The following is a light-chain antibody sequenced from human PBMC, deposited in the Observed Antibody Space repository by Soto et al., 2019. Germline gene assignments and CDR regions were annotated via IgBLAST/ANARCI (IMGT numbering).Light chain of an antibody. CDR1: QSISSW. Sequence: DIQMTQSPSTLSASVGDRVTITCRAGQSISSWLAWYQQKPGKAPKILIYDASSLESGVPSRFSGSGSGTEFTLTISSLQPDDFATYYCQQYNSYSGTFGQGTKV. CDR2: DAS. CDR3: QQYNSYSGT. J-gene: IGKJ1*01. V-gene: IGKV1-5*01.